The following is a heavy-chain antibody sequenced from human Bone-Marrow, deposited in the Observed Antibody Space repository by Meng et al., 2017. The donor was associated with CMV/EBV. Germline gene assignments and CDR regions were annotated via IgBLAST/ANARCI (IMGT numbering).Heavy chain of an antibody. J-gene: IGHJ4*02. CDR1: GFTFSSYS. D-gene: IGHD2-21*01. V-gene: IGHV3-53*01. CDR2: IYSGGST. CDR3: ARGLLAYCGGDCYWGFDY. Sequence: GESLKISCAASGFTFSSYSMNWVRQAPGKGLVWVSVIYSGGSTYYADSVKGRFTISRDNSKNTLYLQMNSLRAEDTAVYYCARGLLAYCGGDCYWGFDYWGQGTLVTVSS.